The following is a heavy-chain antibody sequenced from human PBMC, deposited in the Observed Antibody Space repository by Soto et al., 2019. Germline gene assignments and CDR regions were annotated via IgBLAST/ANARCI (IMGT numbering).Heavy chain of an antibody. D-gene: IGHD3-9*01. CDR1: GGSISSYY. CDR2: IYYSGST. J-gene: IGHJ3*02. Sequence: SETLSLTCTVSGGSISSYYWSWIRQPPGKGLEWIGYIYYSGSTNYNPSHKSRVTISVDTSKNQFSLKLSSVTAADTAVYYCARGLLPDILTVYTDAFDIWGLWTMVTVSS. V-gene: IGHV4-59*01. CDR3: ARGLLPDILTVYTDAFDI.